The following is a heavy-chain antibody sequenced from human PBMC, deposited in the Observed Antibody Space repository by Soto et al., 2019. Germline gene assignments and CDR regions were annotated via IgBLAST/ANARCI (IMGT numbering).Heavy chain of an antibody. J-gene: IGHJ3*02. D-gene: IGHD2-21*02. Sequence: GASVKVSCKVSGYTLTELSMHWVRQAPGKGLEWLGGFDPEDGETIYAQKYQGRVKMTEDTSTNTAYMELSSLRSEDTDVYYCATEDTVVTARGDFDIWGQVTMVTVSS. CDR2: FDPEDGET. CDR1: GYTLTELS. V-gene: IGHV1-24*01. CDR3: ATEDTVVTARGDFDI.